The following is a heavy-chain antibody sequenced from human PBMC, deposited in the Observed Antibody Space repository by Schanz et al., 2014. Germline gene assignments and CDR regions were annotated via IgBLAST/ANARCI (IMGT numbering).Heavy chain of an antibody. CDR3: AKYRGYYRVSGSYRELEY. D-gene: IGHD3-10*01. CDR2: ISGSGGST. Sequence: EVQLLESGGGLVQPGGSLRLSCAASGFTFSSYAMTWVRQAPGMGLEWVSAISGSGGSTYYADSVKGRFTISRDNSKNTLYLQMNSLRPEDTAVYYCAKYRGYYRVSGSYRELEYWGQGTLVTVSS. V-gene: IGHV3-23*01. CDR1: GFTFSSYA. J-gene: IGHJ4*02.